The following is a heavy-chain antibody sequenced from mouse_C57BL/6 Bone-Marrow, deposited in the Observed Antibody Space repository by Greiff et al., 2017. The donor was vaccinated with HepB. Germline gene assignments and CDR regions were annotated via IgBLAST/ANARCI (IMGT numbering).Heavy chain of an antibody. CDR1: GYTFTSYW. V-gene: IGHV1-52*01. D-gene: IGHD2-2*01. Sequence: VKLVESGAELVRPGSSVKLSCKASGYTFTSYWMHWVKQRPIQGLEWIGNIDPSDSETHYNQKFKDKATLTVDKSSSTAYMQLSSLTSEDSAVYYCARGYDPAWFAYWGQGTRVTVSA. CDR3: ARGYDPAWFAY. J-gene: IGHJ3*01. CDR2: IDPSDSET.